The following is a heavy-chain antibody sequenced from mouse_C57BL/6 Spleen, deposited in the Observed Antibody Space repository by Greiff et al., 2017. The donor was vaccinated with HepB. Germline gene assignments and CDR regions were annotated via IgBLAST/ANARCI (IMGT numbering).Heavy chain of an antibody. CDR2: IDPSDSET. CDR3: ARQAWDGGFAY. D-gene: IGHD4-1*01. V-gene: IGHV1-52*01. J-gene: IGHJ3*01. Sequence: QVQLQQPGAELVRPGSSVKLSCKASGYTFTSYWMHWVKQRPIQGLEWIGNIDPSDSETHYNQKFKDKATLTVDKSSSTAYMQLSSLTSEDSAVYYCARQAWDGGFAYWGQGTLVTVSA. CDR1: GYTFTSYW.